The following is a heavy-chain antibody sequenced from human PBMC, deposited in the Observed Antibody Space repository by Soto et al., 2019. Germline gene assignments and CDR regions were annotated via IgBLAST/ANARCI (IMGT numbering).Heavy chain of an antibody. V-gene: IGHV4-39*01. CDR2: IYYSGRT. D-gene: IGHD2-21*01. CDR3: ARQTYSGEKPSGLDV. Sequence: QLQLQESGPGLVKPSETLSLTCTVSGGSISSSSYYWAWIRQPPGKGLEWIGSIYYSGRTYYNPSRNSRVTISVDTTKNQFSLKLSSVTAADTAVYYCARQTYSGEKPSGLDVWGQGTTVTVSS. CDR1: GGSISSSSYY. J-gene: IGHJ6*02.